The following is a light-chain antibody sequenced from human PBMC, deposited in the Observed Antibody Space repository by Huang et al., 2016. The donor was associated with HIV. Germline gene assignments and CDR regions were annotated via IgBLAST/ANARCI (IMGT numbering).Light chain of an antibody. Sequence: DIQMVQYPSSLSASVGDRVTITCRASQSISNYLNWYQQKPGKAPNLLIYGTSNLQSGVPSRFRGRGSGTDFTLTISGLQPDDSATYYCQQSYNTVYTFGQGTKLEI. CDR1: QSISNY. V-gene: IGKV1-39*01. CDR3: QQSYNTVYT. CDR2: GTS. J-gene: IGKJ2*01.